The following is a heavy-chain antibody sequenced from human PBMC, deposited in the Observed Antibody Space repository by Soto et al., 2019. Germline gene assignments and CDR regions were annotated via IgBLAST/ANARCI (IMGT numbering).Heavy chain of an antibody. CDR1: GYIFATYG. Sequence: ASLKVSCKASGYIFATYGRHCVRQAPGQRLEWMGWINPGNGNTNYSQKFQDRVTITRDTSATTAYMELSSLRSEDTAVYYCARGPLTISWYWGQGTPVTVSS. V-gene: IGHV1-3*01. J-gene: IGHJ4*01. CDR2: INPGNGNT. D-gene: IGHD6-13*01. CDR3: ARGPLTISWY.